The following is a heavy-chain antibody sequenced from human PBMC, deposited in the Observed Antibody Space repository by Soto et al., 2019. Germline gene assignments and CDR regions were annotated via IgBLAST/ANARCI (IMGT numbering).Heavy chain of an antibody. V-gene: IGHV1-46*01. CDR1: ARTLTSYY. Sequence: AARKVSYKAPARTLTSYYIHWVRQARGHGLEWMGIIKPNGLITRFAQTFQGIITMTTEPSMRTVYMELRSLTSEHTAVYYCARSSGGVFGIIIEGYNWLAPWRQGSLVTVSS. CDR3: ARSSGGVFGIIIEGYNWLAP. D-gene: IGHD3-10*02. J-gene: IGHJ5*02. CDR2: IKPNGLIT.